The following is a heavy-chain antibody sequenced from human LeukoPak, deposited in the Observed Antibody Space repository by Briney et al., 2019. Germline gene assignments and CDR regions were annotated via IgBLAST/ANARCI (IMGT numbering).Heavy chain of an antibody. V-gene: IGHV1-46*01. Sequence: GASVKVSCKASGYTFTSNYMHWVRQAPGQGLEWMGLINPSGGSTIYAERFQGRIIMTRDRSTTTDYMELSSLRSEDTAVYYCARDNSIGGRGWWFDPWGQGTLVTVSS. CDR1: GYTFTSNY. J-gene: IGHJ5*02. D-gene: IGHD4-23*01. CDR2: INPSGGST. CDR3: ARDNSIGGRGWWFDP.